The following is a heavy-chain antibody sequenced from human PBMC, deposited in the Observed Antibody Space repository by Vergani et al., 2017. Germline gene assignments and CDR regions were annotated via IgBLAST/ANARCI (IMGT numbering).Heavy chain of an antibody. D-gene: IGHD3-10*01. CDR1: GGSISSSSYY. V-gene: IGHV4-39*07. Sequence: QLQLQESGPGLVKPSETLSLTCTVSGGSISSSSYYWGWIRQPPGKGLEWIGSIYYSGSTYYNPSLKSRVTISVDTSKNQFSLKLSSVTAADTAVYYCARDRVRGVIITSSDGMDVWGQGTTVTVSS. J-gene: IGHJ6*02. CDR3: ARDRVRGVIITSSDGMDV. CDR2: IYYSGST.